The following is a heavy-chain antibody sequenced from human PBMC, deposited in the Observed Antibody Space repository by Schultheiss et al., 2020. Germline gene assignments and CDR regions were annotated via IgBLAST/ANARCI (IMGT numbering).Heavy chain of an antibody. D-gene: IGHD3-3*01. CDR2: IYSGGST. CDR3: ARHPRYDFWSIPTGGWFDP. J-gene: IGHJ5*02. CDR1: GFTFSSYA. Sequence: GGSLRLSCAASGFTFSSYAMSWVRQAPGKGLEWVSVIYSGGSTYYADSVKGRFTISRDNSKNTLYLQMNSLRAEDTAVYYCARHPRYDFWSIPTGGWFDPWGQGTLVTVSS. V-gene: IGHV3-66*02.